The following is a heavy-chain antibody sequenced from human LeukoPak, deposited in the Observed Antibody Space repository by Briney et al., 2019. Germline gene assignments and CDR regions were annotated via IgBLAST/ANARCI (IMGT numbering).Heavy chain of an antibody. CDR2: ISSSSSYI. J-gene: IGHJ4*02. CDR1: GFTFSSYS. CDR3: ARAGWELPTRLFDY. D-gene: IGHD1-26*01. Sequence: GGSLRLSCAASGFTFSSYSMNWVRQAPGKGLEWVSSISSSSSYIYYADSVKGRFTIPRDNAKNSLYLQMNSLRAEDTAVYYCARAGWELPTRLFDYWGQGTLVTVSS. V-gene: IGHV3-21*01.